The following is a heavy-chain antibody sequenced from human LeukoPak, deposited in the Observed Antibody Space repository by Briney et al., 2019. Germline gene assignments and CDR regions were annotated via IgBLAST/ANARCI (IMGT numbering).Heavy chain of an antibody. J-gene: IGHJ4*02. CDR3: AKAPVTTCRGAFCYPFDY. Sequence: PGGTLRLSCAASGFTFSCYGMSWVRQAPGKGLEWVSAISGSGGSTYYADSVKGRFTISRDSSKNTLFLQMNRLRPEDAAVYYCAKAPVTTCRGAFCYPFDYWGLGTLVTVSS. CDR2: ISGSGGST. CDR1: GFTFSCYG. D-gene: IGHD2-15*01. V-gene: IGHV3-23*01.